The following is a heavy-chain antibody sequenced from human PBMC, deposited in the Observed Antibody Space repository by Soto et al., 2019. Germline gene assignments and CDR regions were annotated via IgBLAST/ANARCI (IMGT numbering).Heavy chain of an antibody. CDR2: ISSSSSTI. CDR3: AREDIVVVVAATPYYYGMDV. D-gene: IGHD2-15*01. CDR1: GFTFSSYS. V-gene: IGHV3-48*01. J-gene: IGHJ6*02. Sequence: EVQLVESGGGLVQPGGSLRLSCAASGFTFSSYSMNWVRQAPGKGLEWVSYISSSSSTIYYADSVKGRFTISRDNAKNSLYLQMNSLRAEDTAVYYCAREDIVVVVAATPYYYGMDVWGQGTTFTVSS.